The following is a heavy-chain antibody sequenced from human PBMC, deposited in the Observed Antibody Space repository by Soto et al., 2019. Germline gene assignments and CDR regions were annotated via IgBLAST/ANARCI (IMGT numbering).Heavy chain of an antibody. CDR2: ISSNSAYI. CDR1: GFTFRSFT. V-gene: IGHV3-21*01. J-gene: IGHJ5*02. CDR3: TRDASRDSSARGWFDP. D-gene: IGHD6-13*01. Sequence: GGSLRLSCAASGFTFRSFTMNWVRQAPGKGLEWVSTISSNSAYIYYTDALRGRFTISRDNAKNSLHLQMNSLRAEDTAVYYCTRDASRDSSARGWFDPWGQGTLVTVSS.